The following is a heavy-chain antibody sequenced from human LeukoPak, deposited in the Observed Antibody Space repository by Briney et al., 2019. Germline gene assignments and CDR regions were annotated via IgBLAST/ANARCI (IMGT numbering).Heavy chain of an antibody. V-gene: IGHV4-59*08. Sequence: SETLSFTCTVSGGSISSYYWSWIRQPPGKGLEWIGYIFDSGSTNYNPSLKSRVTISVDTSKSQFSLRLSSVTAADTAVYYCARHRSGSGWFAPWGQGTLVTVSS. CDR3: ARHRSGSGWFAP. CDR1: GGSISSYY. CDR2: IFDSGST. D-gene: IGHD6-19*01. J-gene: IGHJ5*02.